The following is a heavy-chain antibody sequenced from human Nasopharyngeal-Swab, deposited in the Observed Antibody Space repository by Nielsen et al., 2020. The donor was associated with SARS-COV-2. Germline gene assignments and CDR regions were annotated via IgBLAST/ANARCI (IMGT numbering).Heavy chain of an antibody. J-gene: IGHJ6*03. Sequence: WIRQPPGKGLEWIEEINHSGSTYYNPSLKSRVTISVDTSKNQFSLKLTSVTAADTAVYYCARCFCPWKAAARWYYMDVWGKGTTVTVSS. CDR2: INHSGST. V-gene: IGHV4-34*01. CDR3: ARCFCPWKAAARWYYMDV. D-gene: IGHD6-13*01.